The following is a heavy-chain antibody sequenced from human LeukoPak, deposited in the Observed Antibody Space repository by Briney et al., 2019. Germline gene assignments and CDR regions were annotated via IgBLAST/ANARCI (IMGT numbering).Heavy chain of an antibody. Sequence: PGGSLRLSCAASGFTFSNYAMSWVRQVPGKGLEWVSAISGSGGSTYYADSVKGRFTISRDNSKNTLYLQMNSLRAEDTAVYYCANRPTVTTFAPDYWGQGTLVTVSS. CDR3: ANRPTVTTFAPDY. CDR2: ISGSGGST. J-gene: IGHJ4*02. V-gene: IGHV3-23*01. CDR1: GFTFSNYA. D-gene: IGHD4-17*01.